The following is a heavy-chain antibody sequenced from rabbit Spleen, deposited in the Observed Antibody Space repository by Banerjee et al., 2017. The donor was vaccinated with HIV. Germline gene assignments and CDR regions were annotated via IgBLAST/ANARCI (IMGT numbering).Heavy chain of an antibody. Sequence: QQQLEESGGGLVKPGGTLTLTCTVSGFSFSNNWICWVRQAPGKGLEWIGCINSSSGSTVYATWAKGRFTIYRASWTAVTLQMTSLTVADTATYFCARDLTGVIGWNFALWGQGTLVTVS. CDR2: INSSSGST. J-gene: IGHJ6*01. V-gene: IGHV1S45*01. CDR3: ARDLTGVIGWNFAL. D-gene: IGHD1-1*01. CDR1: GFSFSNNW.